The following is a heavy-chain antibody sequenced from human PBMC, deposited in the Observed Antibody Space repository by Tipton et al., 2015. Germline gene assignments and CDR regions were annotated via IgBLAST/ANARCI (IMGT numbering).Heavy chain of an antibody. D-gene: IGHD3-3*01. CDR1: GGSISSSNYY. J-gene: IGHJ4*02. CDR2: VYSGGST. Sequence: TLSLTCTVSGGSISSSNYYWGWIRQPPGKGLEWIGSVYSGGSTDYNPSLKSRVTMSVDTSKNQFSLKLSSVTAVDTAVYYCATETRGLMEWSYFDAWGQGTRVTVSS. V-gene: IGHV4-39*07. CDR3: ATETRGLMEWSYFDA.